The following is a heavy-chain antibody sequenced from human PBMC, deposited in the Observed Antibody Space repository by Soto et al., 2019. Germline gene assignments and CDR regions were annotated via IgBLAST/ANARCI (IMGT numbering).Heavy chain of an antibody. CDR1: GYTFTSYG. V-gene: IGHV1-18*01. CDR2: ISAYNGNA. CDR3: ARSYISRPFYMDV. D-gene: IGHD3-10*01. J-gene: IGHJ6*03. Sequence: QVQLVQSGAEVREPGASVKVSCKASGYTFTSYGISWVRQAPGQGLEWMGWISAYNGNADYAPKFQGRVIMTTDTSTNTAYMELRSLRSDDTAVYYCARSYISRPFYMDVWGKGTTVTVSS.